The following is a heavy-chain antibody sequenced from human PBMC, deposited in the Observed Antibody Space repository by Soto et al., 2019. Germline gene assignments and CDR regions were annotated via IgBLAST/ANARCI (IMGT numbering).Heavy chain of an antibody. CDR3: ARDPWARGVAY. CDR1: GASISSGDYY. CDR2: IYYTGST. V-gene: IGHV4-30-4*01. J-gene: IGHJ4*02. Sequence: SETLSLTCTVSGASISSGDYYWSWIRQPPGKGLEWIGHIYYTGSTNYNPSLNSRVTISVDASKSQFSLRLSSVTAADTAVYYCARDPWARGVAYWGQGTLVTVSS. D-gene: IGHD3-16*01.